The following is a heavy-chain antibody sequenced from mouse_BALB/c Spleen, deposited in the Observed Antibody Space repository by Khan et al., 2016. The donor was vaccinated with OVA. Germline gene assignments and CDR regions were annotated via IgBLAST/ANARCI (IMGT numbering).Heavy chain of an antibody. Sequence: QVQLKQSGPGLVQPSQSLSITCTVSGFSLTTYGVHWVRQSPGKGLEWLGVIWSGGSTDYNAAFISRLSISKDNSKSQVFFRMNSLQANDTAIYYCAKNYDYDEGLAYWGQGTLVTVS. J-gene: IGHJ3*01. V-gene: IGHV2-2*02. D-gene: IGHD2-4*01. CDR3: AKNYDYDEGLAY. CDR2: IWSGGST. CDR1: GFSLTTYG.